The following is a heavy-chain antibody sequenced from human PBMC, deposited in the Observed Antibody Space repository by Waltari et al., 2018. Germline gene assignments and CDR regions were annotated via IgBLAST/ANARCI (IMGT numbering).Heavy chain of an antibody. CDR3: ARDLYDTGSGDYPGRDF. Sequence: EVQLVESGGVLVHQGGSLRLSCAASGFTFSNFWMHWVRPAPGKGLVWVARIDSGGSDTSYAGSVKGRFTISRDNTKNTLYLQMNSLRGEDTGVYYCARDLYDTGSGDYPGRDFWGQGTLVTVAS. CDR1: GFTFSNFW. V-gene: IGHV3-74*01. CDR2: IDSGGSDT. J-gene: IGHJ4*02. D-gene: IGHD1-26*01.